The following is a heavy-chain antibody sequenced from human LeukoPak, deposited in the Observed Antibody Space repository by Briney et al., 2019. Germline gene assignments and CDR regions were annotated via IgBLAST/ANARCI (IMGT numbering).Heavy chain of an antibody. V-gene: IGHV3-23*01. CDR1: GFTFSSHA. CDR2: ISGSGGSP. Sequence: GGSLRLSCAGSGFTFSSHAMSWVRQTPGKGLEWISLISGSGGSPYYADSVLGRFTISRDNSKNTLYLQMNNLRAEDTAVYYCAREGYSSSWYKGSFDYWGQGTLVTVSS. D-gene: IGHD6-13*01. CDR3: AREGYSSSWYKGSFDY. J-gene: IGHJ4*02.